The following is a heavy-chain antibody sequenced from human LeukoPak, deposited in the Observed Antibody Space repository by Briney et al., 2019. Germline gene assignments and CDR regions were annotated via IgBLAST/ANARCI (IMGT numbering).Heavy chain of an antibody. V-gene: IGHV1-46*01. CDR2: INPSGGST. D-gene: IGHD2-2*01. Sequence: ASVKVSCKASGYTFTSYYMHWVRQAPGQGLEWMGIINPSGGSTSYAQKFQGRVTMTRDTSTSTVYMELSSLRSEDTAVYYCARFRSPYCSSTSRPPSYFDYWGQGTLVTVSS. J-gene: IGHJ4*02. CDR3: ARFRSPYCSSTSRPPSYFDY. CDR1: GYTFTSYY.